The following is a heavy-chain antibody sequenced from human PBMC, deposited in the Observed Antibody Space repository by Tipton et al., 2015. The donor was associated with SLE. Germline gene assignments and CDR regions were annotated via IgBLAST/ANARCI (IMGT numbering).Heavy chain of an antibody. Sequence: GLVKPSQTLSLTCTVSGGSISSDDYYWTWIRQHPGKGLEWIGHMSYSGGTNYNPSLKSRVTISGDTSKNQFSLRLSSVTAADTAVYYCARAGYGRFFQYFDLWGRGTLVTVSS. V-gene: IGHV4-61*08. D-gene: IGHD6-13*01. CDR1: GGSISSDDYY. J-gene: IGHJ2*01. CDR3: ARAGYGRFFQYFDL. CDR2: MSYSGGT.